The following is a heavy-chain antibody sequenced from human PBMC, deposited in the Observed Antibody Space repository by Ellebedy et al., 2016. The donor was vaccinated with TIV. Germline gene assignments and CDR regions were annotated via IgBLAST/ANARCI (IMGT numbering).Heavy chain of an antibody. CDR3: ARGEAAAGTSWFDP. J-gene: IGHJ5*02. Sequence: AASVKVSCKASGGTFSSHDISWVRQAPGQGLEWMGRIIPMLGIANYAQKFQGRVTIIADKSTSTAYMELSSLRSQDTAVYYCARGEAAAGTSWFDPWGQGTQVTVSS. D-gene: IGHD6-13*01. V-gene: IGHV1-69*04. CDR2: IIPMLGIA. CDR1: GGTFSSHD.